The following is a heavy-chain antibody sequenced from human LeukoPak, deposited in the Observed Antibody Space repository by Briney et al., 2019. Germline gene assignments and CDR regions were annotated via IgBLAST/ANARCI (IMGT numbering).Heavy chain of an antibody. J-gene: IGHJ4*02. D-gene: IGHD5-12*01. CDR1: GYTFTSYY. CDR2: INPNSDGT. V-gene: IGHV1-2*02. CDR3: ARCRMVAPDY. Sequence: ASVKVSCKASGYTFTSYYMHWVRQAPGQGLEWMGWINPNSDGTNYAQKFQGRVTMTRDTSISTAYMELSRLRSDGTAVYYCARCRMVAPDYWGQGTLVTVSS.